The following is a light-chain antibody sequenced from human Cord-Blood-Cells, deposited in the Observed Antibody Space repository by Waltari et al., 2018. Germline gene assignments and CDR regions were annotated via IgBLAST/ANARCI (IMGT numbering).Light chain of an antibody. V-gene: IGLV2-11*01. J-gene: IGLJ3*02. CDR2: DVS. CDR1: SSDVGGYNY. CDR3: CSYSGSYTGWV. Sequence: QSALTQPRSVSGSPGQSVTISCTGTSSDVGGYNYVSWYQQHPGKAPKLMIYDVSKRPSGVPDRVSGSKSGNTASLTISGLQAEDEADYYCCSYSGSYTGWVFGVGTKLTVL.